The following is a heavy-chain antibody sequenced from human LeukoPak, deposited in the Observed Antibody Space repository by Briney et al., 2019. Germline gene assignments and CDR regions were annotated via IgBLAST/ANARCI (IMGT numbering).Heavy chain of an antibody. CDR1: GYTFTSYD. CDR2: MNPNSGNT. Sequence: ASVKVSCKASGYTFTSYDINWVRQATGQGLEWMGWMNPNSGNTGYGQKFQGRVTMTRNTSISTAYMELSSLRSEDTAVYYCARGVDMWIQLSLDYWGQGTLVTVSS. J-gene: IGHJ4*02. V-gene: IGHV1-8*01. D-gene: IGHD5-18*01. CDR3: ARGVDMWIQLSLDY.